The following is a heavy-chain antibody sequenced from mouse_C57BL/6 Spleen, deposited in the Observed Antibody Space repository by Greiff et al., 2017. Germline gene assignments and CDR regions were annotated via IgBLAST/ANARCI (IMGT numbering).Heavy chain of an antibody. CDR1: GFNIKNTY. CDR2: IDPANGNT. Sequence: EVQLQQSVAELVRPGASVKLSCTASGFNIKNTYMPWVKQRPEQGLEWIGRIDPANGNTKYAPKFQGQATITADTSSNTAYLQLSSLTSEDTAIYYCARDIKSNPYWGKGTTLTVSA. V-gene: IGHV14-3*01. D-gene: IGHD2-5*01. J-gene: IGHJ2*01. CDR3: ARDIKSNPY.